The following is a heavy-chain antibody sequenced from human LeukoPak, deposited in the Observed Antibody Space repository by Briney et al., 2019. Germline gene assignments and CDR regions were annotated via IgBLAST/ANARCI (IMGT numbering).Heavy chain of an antibody. Sequence: PSETLSLTCTVSGGSIGDYYWSWIREPPGKGLEWIGYLYYSRNTNYSPSLKSRVTISVDTSKNQFSLKLSSVTAADTAVYYCARDSNYYDSSGYYLDAFDIWGQGTMVTVSS. J-gene: IGHJ3*02. CDR1: GGSIGDYY. D-gene: IGHD3-22*01. V-gene: IGHV4-59*01. CDR3: ARDSNYYDSSGYYLDAFDI. CDR2: LYYSRNT.